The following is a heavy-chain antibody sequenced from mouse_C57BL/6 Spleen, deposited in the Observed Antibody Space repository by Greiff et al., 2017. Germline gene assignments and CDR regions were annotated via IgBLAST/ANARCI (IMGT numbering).Heavy chain of an antibody. CDR3: ARCSGSSFFYFDY. Sequence: QVQLQQPGAELVRPGSSVKLSCKASGYTFTSYWMHWVKQRPIQGLEWISNIDPSDSETHYNQKFKDKATLTVDKSSSTAYMQLSSLTSEDSAVYYCARCSGSSFFYFDYWGQGTTLTVSS. D-gene: IGHD1-1*01. V-gene: IGHV1-52*01. CDR2: IDPSDSET. J-gene: IGHJ2*01. CDR1: GYTFTSYW.